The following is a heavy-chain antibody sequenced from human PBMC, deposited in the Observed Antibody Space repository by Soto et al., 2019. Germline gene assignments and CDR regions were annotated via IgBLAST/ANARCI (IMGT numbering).Heavy chain of an antibody. CDR1: GGTFSSYT. Sequence: ASVKVSCKASGGTFSSYTISWVRQAPGQGLEWMGRIIPILGIANYAQKFQGRVTITADKSTSTAYMELSSLRSEDTAVYYCASTGKGMILSFDYWGQGTLVTVSS. D-gene: IGHD3-16*01. V-gene: IGHV1-69*02. CDR3: ASTGKGMILSFDY. J-gene: IGHJ4*02. CDR2: IIPILGIA.